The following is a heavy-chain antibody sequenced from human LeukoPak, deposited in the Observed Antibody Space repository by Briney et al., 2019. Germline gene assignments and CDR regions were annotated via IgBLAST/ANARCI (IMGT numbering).Heavy chain of an antibody. CDR2: FSGSGDTT. D-gene: IGHD3-9*01. CDR3: AKGSGFLGGYYFDY. J-gene: IGHJ4*02. V-gene: IGHV3-23*01. Sequence: GGSLRLSCVASGFTFSTYAMNCVRQAPGKGLEWVSGFSGSGDTTYFPDSVKGRFTISRDNSKKTLYLQINSLRAEDTAVYYCAKGSGFLGGYYFDYWGQGTLVTVSS. CDR1: GFTFSTYA.